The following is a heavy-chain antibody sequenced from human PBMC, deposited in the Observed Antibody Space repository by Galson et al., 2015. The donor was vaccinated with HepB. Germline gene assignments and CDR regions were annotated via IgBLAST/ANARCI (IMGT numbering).Heavy chain of an antibody. V-gene: IGHV1-69*04. J-gene: IGHJ4*02. CDR1: GGTFSSYT. Sequence: SVKVSCKASGGTFSSYTISWVRQAPGQGLEWMGRIIPILGIANYAQKFQGRVTITADKSTSTAYMELSSLRSEDTAVYYCARDVPGSGSYYLDYWGQGTLVTVSS. CDR2: IIPILGIA. CDR3: ARDVPGSGSYYLDY. D-gene: IGHD3-10*01.